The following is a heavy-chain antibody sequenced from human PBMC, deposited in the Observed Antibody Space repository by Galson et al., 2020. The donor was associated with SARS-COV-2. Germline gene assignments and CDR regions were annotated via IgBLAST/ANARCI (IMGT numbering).Heavy chain of an antibody. CDR1: GFTFSSYW. D-gene: IGHD1-26*01. CDR2: IKQDGSEK. Sequence: GESLKISCAASGFTFSSYWMSWVRQAPGKGLEWVANIKQDGSEKYYVDSVKGRFTISRDNAKNSLYLQMNSLRAEDTAVYYCARDQQGATWYYGMDVWGQGTTVTVSS. J-gene: IGHJ6*02. V-gene: IGHV3-7*01. CDR3: ARDQQGATWYYGMDV.